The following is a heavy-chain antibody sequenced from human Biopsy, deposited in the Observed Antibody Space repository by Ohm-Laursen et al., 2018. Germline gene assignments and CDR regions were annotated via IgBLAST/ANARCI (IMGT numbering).Heavy chain of an antibody. CDR3: ARAKNSTGWPYYYFYGMYV. V-gene: IGHV4-59*01. CDR2: IYYSGST. J-gene: IGHJ6*02. Sequence: TLSLTCTVTGGSISSDYWSWIRQTPGKGLEWIGYIYYSGSTNYNPSLKSRVTISVDTSKNQFTLRLNSVTAADTAVYYCARAKNSTGWPYYYFYGMYVWGQGTTVTVS. CDR1: GGSISSDY. D-gene: IGHD2/OR15-2a*01.